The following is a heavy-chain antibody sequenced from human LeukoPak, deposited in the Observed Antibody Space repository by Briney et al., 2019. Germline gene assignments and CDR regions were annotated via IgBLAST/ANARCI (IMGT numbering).Heavy chain of an antibody. CDR3: ARGDLYDGGGGNWFDP. CDR2: INHSGST. CDR1: GGSFSGYY. D-gene: IGHD3-16*01. Sequence: KSSETLSLTCAVYGGSFSGYYWSWIRQPPGKGLEWIGEINHSGSTNYNPSLKSRVTISVDTSKNQFSLRLTSVTAADTAVYYCARGDLYDGGGGNWFDPWGQGTLVTVSS. V-gene: IGHV4-34*01. J-gene: IGHJ5*02.